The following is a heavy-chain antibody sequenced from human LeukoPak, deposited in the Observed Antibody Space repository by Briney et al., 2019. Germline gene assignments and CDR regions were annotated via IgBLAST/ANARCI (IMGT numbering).Heavy chain of an antibody. CDR1: GYTSTSYA. V-gene: IGHV7-4-1*02. Sequence: ASVKVSCKASGYTSTSYAMNWVRQAPGQGLEWMGWINTNTGNPTYAQGFTGRFVFSLDTSVSTAYLQISSLKAEDTAVYYCARQTDSSSRLSFDYWGQGTLVTVSS. D-gene: IGHD6-6*01. CDR3: ARQTDSSSRLSFDY. J-gene: IGHJ4*02. CDR2: INTNTGNP.